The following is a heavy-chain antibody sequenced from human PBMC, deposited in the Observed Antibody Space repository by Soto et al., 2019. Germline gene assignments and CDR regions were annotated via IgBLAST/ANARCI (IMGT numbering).Heavy chain of an antibody. CDR1: GYNFGSYW. CDR3: ARHFHGGPRPWFDP. V-gene: IGHV5-10-1*03. Sequence: EVQLVQSGAEVKKPGEALKISCKASGYNFGSYWISWVRQMPGKGLEWMGRIDPSDSYNDYSPSFQGHVTISADKSISTVYLQWSSLEASDTAIYFCARHFHGGPRPWFDPWGQGSLVTVSS. J-gene: IGHJ5*01. CDR2: IDPSDSYN. D-gene: IGHD3-3*02.